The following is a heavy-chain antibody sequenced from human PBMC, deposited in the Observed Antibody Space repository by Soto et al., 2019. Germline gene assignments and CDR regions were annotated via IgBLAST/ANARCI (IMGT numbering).Heavy chain of an antibody. CDR2: INHSGST. CDR1: GGSFSGYY. D-gene: IGHD5-12*01. V-gene: IGHV4-34*01. CDR3: ARRVATIKNFDY. Sequence: QVQLQQWGAGLLKPSETLSLTCAVYGGSFSGYYWSWIRQPPGKGLEWIGEINHSGSTNYNPSLKSRVTISVDTSQNQFSLKLSSVTAADTAVYYCARRVATIKNFDYWGQGTLVTVSS. J-gene: IGHJ4*02.